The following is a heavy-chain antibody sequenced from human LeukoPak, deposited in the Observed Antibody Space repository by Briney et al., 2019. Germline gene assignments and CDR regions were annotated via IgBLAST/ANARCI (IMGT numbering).Heavy chain of an antibody. CDR1: GFTFSDYY. V-gene: IGHV3-30-3*01. Sequence: GGSLRLSCAASGFTFSDYYMSWIRQAPGKGLEWVAVISDDGSNKYYADSVKGRFTISRDNSKNTLFLQMNSLRAEDTAVYYCARNRGYYYYYMDVWAKGTTVTVSS. CDR2: ISDDGSNK. CDR3: ARNRGYYYYYMDV. J-gene: IGHJ6*03.